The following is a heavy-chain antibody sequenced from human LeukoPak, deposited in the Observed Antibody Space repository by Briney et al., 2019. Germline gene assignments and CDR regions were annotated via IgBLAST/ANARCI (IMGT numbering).Heavy chain of an antibody. Sequence: HSGRSLRLSCAASGFTFSSYAMHWVRQAPGKGLEWVAVISYDGSNKYYADSVKGRFTISRDNSKNTLYLQMNSLRAEDTAVYYCARGERPSYYYGMDVWGKGPRSPSPQ. D-gene: IGHD1-1*01. CDR2: ISYDGSNK. V-gene: IGHV3-30*04. J-gene: IGHJ6*04. CDR3: ARGERPSYYYGMDV. CDR1: GFTFSSYA.